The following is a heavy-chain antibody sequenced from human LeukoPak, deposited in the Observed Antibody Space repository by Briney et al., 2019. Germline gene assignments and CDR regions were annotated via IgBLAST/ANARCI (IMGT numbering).Heavy chain of an antibody. D-gene: IGHD6-13*01. Sequence: SETLSLTCAVYGGSFSGYYWSWIRQPPGKGLEWIGEINHSGSTNYNPSLKSRVTISVDTSKNQFSLKLSSVTAADTAVYYCARGLYHRSSWYTLGYYLDYWGQGTLVTVSS. CDR1: GGSFSGYY. CDR3: ARGLYHRSSWYTLGYYLDY. J-gene: IGHJ4*02. V-gene: IGHV4-34*01. CDR2: INHSGST.